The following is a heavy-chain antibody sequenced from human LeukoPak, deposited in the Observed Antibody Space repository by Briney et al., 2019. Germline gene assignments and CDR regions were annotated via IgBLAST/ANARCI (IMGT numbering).Heavy chain of an antibody. V-gene: IGHV1-46*03. CDR1: EYTFTSYY. CDR2: INPSGGST. Sequence: ASVKVSCKASEYTFTSYYMHWVRQAPGQGLEWMGIINPSGGSTSYAQKFQGRVTMTRDTSTSTVYMELSSLGSEDTAVYYCASVVSDAFDIWGQGTMVNVSS. D-gene: IGHD2-15*01. J-gene: IGHJ3*02. CDR3: ASVVSDAFDI.